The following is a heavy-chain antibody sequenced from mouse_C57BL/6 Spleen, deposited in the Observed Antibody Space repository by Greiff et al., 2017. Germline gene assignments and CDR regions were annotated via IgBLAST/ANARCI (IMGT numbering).Heavy chain of an antibody. CDR1: GYTFTSYW. Sequence: QVQLQQPGAELVKPGASVKLSCKASGYTFTSYWMQWVKQRPGQGLEWIGEIDPSDIYTNYNQKFKGKATLTVDTSSSTAYMQLSSLTSEDSAVYYCARGYFDVWGTGTTVTVSS. J-gene: IGHJ1*03. V-gene: IGHV1-50*01. CDR2: IDPSDIYT. CDR3: ARGYFDV.